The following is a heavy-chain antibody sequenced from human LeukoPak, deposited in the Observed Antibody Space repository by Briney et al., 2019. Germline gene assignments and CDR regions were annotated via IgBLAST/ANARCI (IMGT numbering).Heavy chain of an antibody. CDR1: GGSISSGDYY. D-gene: IGHD3-3*01. V-gene: IGHV4-30-4*01. CDR2: ISYSGST. CDR3: ARVPGYDFWSAYSSYGMDV. J-gene: IGHJ6*02. Sequence: PSETLSLTCTVSGGSISSGDYYWSWIRQPPGKGLEWIGYISYSGSTYYNPSLKSRVTISIDTSKNQFSLNLSSVTAADTAVYYCARVPGYDFWSAYSSYGMDVWGQGTTVTVSS.